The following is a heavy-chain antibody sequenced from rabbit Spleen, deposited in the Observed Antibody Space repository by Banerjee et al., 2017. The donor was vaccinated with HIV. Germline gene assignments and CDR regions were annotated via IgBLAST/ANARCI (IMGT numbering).Heavy chain of an antibody. CDR3: ARGYNAIGYRMDL. Sequence: QSLEESGGGLVKPGASLTLTCKASGFSFSDRDVMCWVRQAPEKGLEWIACINTYTDITYYAIWAKGRFTISKTSSTTVTLQMTSLTAADTATYFCARGYNAIGYRMDLWGPGTLVTVS. V-gene: IGHV1S40*01. D-gene: IGHD1-1*01. CDR1: GFSFSDRDV. CDR2: INTYTDIT. J-gene: IGHJ6*01.